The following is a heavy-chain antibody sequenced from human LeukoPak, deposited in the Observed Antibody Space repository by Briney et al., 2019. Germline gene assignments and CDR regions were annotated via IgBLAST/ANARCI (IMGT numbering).Heavy chain of an antibody. D-gene: IGHD3-3*01. V-gene: IGHV3-48*04. CDR2: ISSSGSTI. Sequence: PGGSLRLSCAASGFTFSSFSMNWVRQAPGKGLEWVSYISSSGSTIYYADFVKGRFTISRDNAKNSLYLQMNSLRAEDTAVYYCARDKGLRFLEWSIPGGYYYYGMDVWGQGTTVTVSS. J-gene: IGHJ6*02. CDR1: GFTFSSFS. CDR3: ARDKGLRFLEWSIPGGYYYYGMDV.